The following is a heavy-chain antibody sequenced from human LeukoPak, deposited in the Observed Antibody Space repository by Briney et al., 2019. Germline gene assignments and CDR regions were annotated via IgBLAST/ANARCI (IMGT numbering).Heavy chain of an antibody. CDR2: IYPGGSDT. J-gene: IGHJ4*02. CDR1: GYSFTSYW. Sequence: GESLKISCKGSGYSFTSYWIGWVRQMPGKGLEWMGIIYPGGSDTRYSPSFQGQVTISADKSISTAYLQWSSLKASDTAMYYCARPRERWLQSGSFDYWGQGTLVTVSS. D-gene: IGHD5-24*01. CDR3: ARPRERWLQSGSFDY. V-gene: IGHV5-51*01.